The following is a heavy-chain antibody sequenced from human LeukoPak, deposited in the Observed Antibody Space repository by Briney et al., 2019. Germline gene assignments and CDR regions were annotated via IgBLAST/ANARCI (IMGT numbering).Heavy chain of an antibody. D-gene: IGHD3-22*01. J-gene: IGHJ3*02. V-gene: IGHV1-2*02. CDR1: GYTFTGYY. CDR2: INPNSGGT. CDR3: ARDRRSYYYDSSGSQADDAFDI. Sequence: ASVKVSCKASGYTFTGYYMHWVRQAPGQGLEWMGWINPNSGGTNYAQKFQGRVTMTRDTSISTAYMELSRLRSDDTAVYYCARDRRSYYYDSSGSQADDAFDIWGQGTMVTVSS.